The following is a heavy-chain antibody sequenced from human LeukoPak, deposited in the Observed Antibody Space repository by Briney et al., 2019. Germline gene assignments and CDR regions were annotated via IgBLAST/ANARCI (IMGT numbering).Heavy chain of an antibody. J-gene: IGHJ6*02. CDR1: GYTFTSYG. D-gene: IGHD3-10*01. V-gene: IGHV1-18*01. CDR2: ISAYNGNT. CDR3: ARVNYYGSGSYYPTNYYYYGMDV. Sequence: ASVKVSCKASGYTFTSYGISWVRQAPGQGLEWMGWISAYNGNTNYARKLQGRVTMTTDTSTSTAYVELRSLRSDDTAVYYCARVNYYGSGSYYPTNYYYYGMDVWGQGTTVTVSS.